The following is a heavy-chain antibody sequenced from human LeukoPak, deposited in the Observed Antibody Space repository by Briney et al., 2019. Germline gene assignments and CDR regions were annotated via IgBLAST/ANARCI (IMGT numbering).Heavy chain of an antibody. CDR2: ISYDGSNK. V-gene: IGHV3-30*14. Sequence: GGSLRLSCAASGFTFSSYAMHWVRQAPGKGLEWVAVISYDGSNKYYADSVRGRFTISRDNSKNTLYFQMNSLRAEDTAVYYCARVTEYDFWSGYNYFYYMDVWGKGTTVTVSS. D-gene: IGHD3-3*01. J-gene: IGHJ6*03. CDR3: ARVTEYDFWSGYNYFYYMDV. CDR1: GFTFSSYA.